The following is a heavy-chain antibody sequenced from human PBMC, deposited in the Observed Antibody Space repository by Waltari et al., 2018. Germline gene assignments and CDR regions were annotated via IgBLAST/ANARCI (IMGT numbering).Heavy chain of an antibody. CDR1: AFDFSGST. D-gene: IGHD6-13*01. CDR2: IRSKPNNYAR. CDR3: TGGAVTGTDF. Sequence: EVQVVESGGGLVQPGGSLNLPCATSAFDFSGSTNHWGRQLSGKGLELFGRIRSKPNNYARRYTASVEGRFTISRDDSENTAYLQMSSLMTEDTAVYYCTGGAVTGTDFWGQGTLVTVSS. J-gene: IGHJ4*02. V-gene: IGHV3-73*01.